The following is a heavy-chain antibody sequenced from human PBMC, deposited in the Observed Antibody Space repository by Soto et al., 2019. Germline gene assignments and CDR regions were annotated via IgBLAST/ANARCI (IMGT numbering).Heavy chain of an antibody. CDR3: ARDKVGSGSSDY. CDR2: MSGSGDNI. V-gene: IGHV3-23*01. CDR1: GFPFSNYA. Sequence: GGSLRLSCEVSGFPFSNYAMGWVRQAPGKGLEWVSVMSGSGDNIYYTDSVNGRFPISRDNSKYTLYLRMSSLRAEDTAVYYCARDKVGSGSSDYWGRGTLVTVAS. J-gene: IGHJ4*02. D-gene: IGHD3-10*01.